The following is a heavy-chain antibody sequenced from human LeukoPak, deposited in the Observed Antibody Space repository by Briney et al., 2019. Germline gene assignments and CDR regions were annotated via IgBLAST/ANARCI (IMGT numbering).Heavy chain of an antibody. J-gene: IGHJ6*02. CDR2: IVVGSGNT. V-gene: IGHV1-58*02. CDR1: GFTFTSSA. D-gene: IGHD2-15*01. Sequence: SVKVSCKASGFTFTSSAMQWVRQARGQRLEWIGWIVVGSGNTNYAQKFQERVTITRDMSTSTAYMELSSLRSEDTAVYYCAAGSTNENCSGGSCYPMGVDVWGQGTTVTVSS. CDR3: AAGSTNENCSGGSCYPMGVDV.